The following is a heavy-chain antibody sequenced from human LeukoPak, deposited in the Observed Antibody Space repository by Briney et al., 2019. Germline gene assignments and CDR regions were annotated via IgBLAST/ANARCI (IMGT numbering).Heavy chain of an antibody. CDR1: GYTFTAYS. J-gene: IGHJ4*02. Sequence: ASVKVSCKASGYTFTAYSMHWVRQAPGRGLEWMGWINPNSGGTNYAQKFQGRVTMTRDTSITTAYMELSRLRSDDTAVYYCARSGSSCVDYWGQGTLVTVSS. CDR3: ARSGSSCVDY. V-gene: IGHV1-2*02. CDR2: INPNSGGT. D-gene: IGHD6-13*01.